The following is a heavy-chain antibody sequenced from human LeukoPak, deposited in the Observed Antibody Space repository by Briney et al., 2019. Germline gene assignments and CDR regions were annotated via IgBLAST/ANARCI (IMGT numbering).Heavy chain of an antibody. D-gene: IGHD2-15*01. Sequence: QPGGSLRLSCAASGFTVSSNYMSWVRQAPGKGLEWVSLIFGDNRTHYADSVRGRFSISWDDSKNTVYLEMNTLRVEDTVVYYCTRKYCSGGSCLDDIFDIWGQGTIVTVSS. V-gene: IGHV3-53*01. CDR1: GFTVSSNY. CDR3: TRKYCSGGSCLDDIFDI. J-gene: IGHJ3*02. CDR2: IFGDNRT.